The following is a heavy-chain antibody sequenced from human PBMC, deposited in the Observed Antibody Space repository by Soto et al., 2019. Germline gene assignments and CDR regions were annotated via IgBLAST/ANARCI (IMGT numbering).Heavy chain of an antibody. Sequence: GESLKISCKGLGNSFNNWIGWVRQMPGKGLEWVGIIYPGDSDTRYSPSFQGQVTISADKSISTAYLQWSSLKPSDTATYYCARSPAYYDILTGYYDYWGQGTLVTVSS. CDR1: GNSFNNW. J-gene: IGHJ4*02. D-gene: IGHD3-9*01. CDR3: ARSPAYYDILTGYYDY. V-gene: IGHV5-51*01. CDR2: IYPGDSDT.